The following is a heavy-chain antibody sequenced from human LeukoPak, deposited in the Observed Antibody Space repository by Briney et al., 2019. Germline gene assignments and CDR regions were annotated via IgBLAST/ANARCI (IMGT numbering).Heavy chain of an antibody. CDR2: ISGSGGST. V-gene: IGHV3-23*01. CDR3: AKGLDYDSSGSDY. J-gene: IGHJ4*02. D-gene: IGHD3-22*01. CDR1: GFTLSSYA. Sequence: GRSLRLSCAASGFTLSSYAMSWVRQAPGKGLEWVSAISGSGGSTYYADSVKGRFTISRDNSKNTLYLQMNSLRAEDTAVYYCAKGLDYDSSGSDYWGQGTLVTVSS.